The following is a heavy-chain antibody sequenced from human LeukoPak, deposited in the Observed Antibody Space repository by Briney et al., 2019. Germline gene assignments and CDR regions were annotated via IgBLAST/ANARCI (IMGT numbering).Heavy chain of an antibody. D-gene: IGHD4-17*01. CDR2: ISWNSGSI. V-gene: IGHV3-9*01. Sequence: PGGSLRLSCAASGFTFDDYAMHWVRQAPGKGLEWVSGISWNSGSIGYADSVKGRFTISRDNAKNSLYLQMNSLRAEDTAVYYCARDRENDYGDYEYFDYWGQGTLVTVSS. CDR1: GFTFDDYA. J-gene: IGHJ4*02. CDR3: ARDRENDYGDYEYFDY.